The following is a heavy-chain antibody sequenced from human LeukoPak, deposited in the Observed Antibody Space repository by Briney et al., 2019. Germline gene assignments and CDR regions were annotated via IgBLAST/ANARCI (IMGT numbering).Heavy chain of an antibody. J-gene: IGHJ4*02. CDR2: ISGSGGST. V-gene: IGHV3-23*01. CDR1: GFTFSSYA. CDR3: AKSLSSGYYYLDSYFDF. D-gene: IGHD3-22*01. Sequence: GGSLRLSCAASGFTFSSYAMSWVRQAPGKGLEWVSAISGSGGSTYYADSVKGRFTISRDNSKNTLYLRMNSLRADDTALYYCAKSLSSGYYYLDSYFDFWGQGILVTVSS.